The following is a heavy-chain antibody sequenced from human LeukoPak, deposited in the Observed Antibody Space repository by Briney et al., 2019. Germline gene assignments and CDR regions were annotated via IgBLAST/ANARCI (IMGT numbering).Heavy chain of an antibody. CDR1: GFTFGSYG. Sequence: SGGSLRLSCAASGFTFGSYGMSWVRQAPGKGLEWVSFITPNADRTSYADSVEGRFTISRDNPRNTLYMQMNSLRDEDTALYYCAITHGYYDGSGYWVQWGQGTLVTVSS. V-gene: IGHV3-23*01. D-gene: IGHD3-22*01. CDR2: ITPNADRT. J-gene: IGHJ1*01. CDR3: AITHGYYDGSGYWVQ.